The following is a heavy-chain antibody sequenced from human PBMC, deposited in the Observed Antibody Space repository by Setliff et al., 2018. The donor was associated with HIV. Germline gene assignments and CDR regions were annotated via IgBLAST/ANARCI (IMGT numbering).Heavy chain of an antibody. Sequence: SETLSLTCAVSGYSISSGYYWGWIRQPPGKGLEWIGSIYQSGSTYYSPSLKSRISMSIDTSKDQFSLRLKSVTASDMAVYYCARLDTVMLYTDCWGQGTLVTVSS. V-gene: IGHV4-38-2*01. J-gene: IGHJ4*02. CDR2: IYQSGST. CDR3: ARLDTVMLYTDC. CDR1: GYSISSGYY. D-gene: IGHD3-16*01.